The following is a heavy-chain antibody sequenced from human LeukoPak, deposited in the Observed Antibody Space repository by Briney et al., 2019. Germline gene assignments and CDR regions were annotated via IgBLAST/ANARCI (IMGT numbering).Heavy chain of an antibody. CDR1: GFTFSSYW. Sequence: PGGSLRLSCAASGFTFSSYWMSWVRQAPGKGLEWVAVISYDGSNKYYADSVKGRFTISRDNSKNTLYLQMNSLRAEDTAVYYCARDFMGDIVVVPAAPFDYWGQGTLVTVSS. J-gene: IGHJ4*02. CDR2: ISYDGSNK. CDR3: ARDFMGDIVVVPAAPFDY. D-gene: IGHD2-2*01. V-gene: IGHV3-30-3*01.